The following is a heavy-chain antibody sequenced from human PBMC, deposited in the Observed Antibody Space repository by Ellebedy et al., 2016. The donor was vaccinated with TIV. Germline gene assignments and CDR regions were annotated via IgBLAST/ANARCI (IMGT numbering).Heavy chain of an antibody. CDR1: GFNFSNYS. CDR2: IRSDSRTI. CDR3: TRDTRAGSGGSTISYGMDV. Sequence: PGGSLRLSCEASGFNFSNYSMNWVRQAPGKGLEWLSYIRSDSRTIYYADSVKGRFTISRDNAGNSLFLQMTSLRAEDPAVYYCTRDTRAGSGGSTISYGMDVWGQGTTVTVSS. J-gene: IGHJ6*02. V-gene: IGHV3-48*01. D-gene: IGHD3-10*01.